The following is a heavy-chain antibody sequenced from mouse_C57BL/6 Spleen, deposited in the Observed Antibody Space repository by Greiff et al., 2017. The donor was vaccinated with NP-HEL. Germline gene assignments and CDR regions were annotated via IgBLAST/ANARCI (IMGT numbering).Heavy chain of an antibody. CDR3: ARSGGYYDYDQAWFAY. J-gene: IGHJ3*01. V-gene: IGHV1-82*01. Sequence: QVQLQQSGPELVKPGASVKISCKASGYAFSSSWMNWVKQRPGKGLEWIGRIYPGDGDTNYNGKFKGKATLTADKSSSTAYMQLSSLTSEDSAVYFCARSGGYYDYDQAWFAYWGQGTLVTVSA. CDR1: GYAFSSSW. CDR2: IYPGDGDT. D-gene: IGHD2-4*01.